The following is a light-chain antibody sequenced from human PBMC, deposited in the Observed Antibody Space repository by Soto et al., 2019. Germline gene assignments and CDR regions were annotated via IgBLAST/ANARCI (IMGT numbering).Light chain of an antibody. CDR3: HQRSNWPPT. CDR2: DAS. Sequence: EIVLTQSPATLSLSPGERATLSCRASQSVSRYLAWYQQKPGQAPRLLIYDASNRATGIPARFSGSGSGTDFTLTISGLEPEDFALYYWHQRSNWPPTFGGGTKVEIK. CDR1: QSVSRY. J-gene: IGKJ4*01. V-gene: IGKV3-11*01.